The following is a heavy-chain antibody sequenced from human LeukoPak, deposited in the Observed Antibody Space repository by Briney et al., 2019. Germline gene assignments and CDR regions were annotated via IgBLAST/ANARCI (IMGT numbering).Heavy chain of an antibody. D-gene: IGHD2-2*01. Sequence: GGSLRLSCAASGFTFSRYAMHWVRQAPGKGLEWVAVISYDGSNEYYADSVKGRFTISRDNSKNTLYLQMNSLRPEDTAVYYCARGQVVGDYWGQGTLVTVSS. CDR2: ISYDGSNE. V-gene: IGHV3-30-3*01. CDR3: ARGQVVGDY. J-gene: IGHJ4*02. CDR1: GFTFSRYA.